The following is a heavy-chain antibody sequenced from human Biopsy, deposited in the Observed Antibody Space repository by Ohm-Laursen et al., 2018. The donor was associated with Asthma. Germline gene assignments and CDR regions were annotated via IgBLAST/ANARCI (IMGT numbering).Heavy chain of an antibody. Sequence: RSLRLSCAASGFNFDDFAMHWVRQAPGKGLEWVAATTWNSGSRVYAVSVKGRFTISRDNAQKPLFLQMGSLRAEDTAIYYCARVFESSEWGPFYHFGLDVWGQGTTVAVSS. CDR3: ARVFESSEWGPFYHFGLDV. CDR2: TTWNSGSR. D-gene: IGHD6-25*01. V-gene: IGHV3-9*01. J-gene: IGHJ6*02. CDR1: GFNFDDFA.